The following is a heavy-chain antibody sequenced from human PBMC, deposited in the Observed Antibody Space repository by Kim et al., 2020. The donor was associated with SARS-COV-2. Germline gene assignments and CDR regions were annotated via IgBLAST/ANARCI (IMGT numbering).Heavy chain of an antibody. CDR3: ARDLLPSGYDY. CDR1: GYTFTNYA. V-gene: IGHV1-3*01. Sequence: ASVKVSCKASGYTFTNYAIKWVSQAPGQGLEWMGWINAGNGNIKYSQKFQGRATLTWDTSASTAYMELRALTSEDTAVYYCARDLLPSGYDYWGQGTLVTVSS. CDR2: INAGNGNI. J-gene: IGHJ4*02. D-gene: IGHD5-12*01.